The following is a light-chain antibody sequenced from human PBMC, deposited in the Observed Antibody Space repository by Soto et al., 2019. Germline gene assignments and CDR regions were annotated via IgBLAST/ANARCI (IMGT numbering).Light chain of an antibody. CDR3: QQLDSFLVT. Sequence: AIRMTQSPSSLSASTGDTVTITFRASQDIGSVLAWYQQKPGKAPKLLIYAASTLQSGAPSRFSGSGSGTDFTLTISSLQPEDFATYYCQQLDSFLVTFGGGTKVDIK. J-gene: IGKJ4*01. CDR2: AAS. V-gene: IGKV1-8*01. CDR1: QDIGSV.